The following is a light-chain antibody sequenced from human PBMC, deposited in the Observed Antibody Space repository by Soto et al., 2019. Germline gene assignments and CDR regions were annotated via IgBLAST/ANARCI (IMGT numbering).Light chain of an antibody. CDR3: QQFSSYPLT. V-gene: IGKV3-20*01. Sequence: EIVLTQSPGTLSLSPGERATLSCRASQSVSISLAWYQQKPGQAPRLLIYGASSRATGIPDRFSGGGSGTDFTLTISRLEPEDFAVYYCQQFSSYPLTFGGGTKVDIK. CDR1: QSVSIS. J-gene: IGKJ4*01. CDR2: GAS.